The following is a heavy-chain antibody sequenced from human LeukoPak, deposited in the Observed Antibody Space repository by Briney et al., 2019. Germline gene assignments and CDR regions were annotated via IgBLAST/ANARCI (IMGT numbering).Heavy chain of an antibody. CDR2: ISGSGGST. D-gene: IGHD3-22*01. CDR3: AKDSSGYYYVDDYYYYYYMDV. CDR1: GFTFSSYA. Sequence: PGGSQRLFCAASGFTFSSYAMSWVRQAPGKGLEWVSAISGSGGSTYYADSVKGRFTISRDNSKNTLYLQMNSLRAEDTAVYYCAKDSSGYYYVDDYYYYYYMDVWGKGTTVTVSS. J-gene: IGHJ6*03. V-gene: IGHV3-23*01.